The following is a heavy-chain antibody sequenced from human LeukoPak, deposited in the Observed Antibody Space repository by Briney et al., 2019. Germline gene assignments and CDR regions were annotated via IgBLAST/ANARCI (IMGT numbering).Heavy chain of an antibody. D-gene: IGHD6-13*01. CDR3: AKIRMAGSSTWYPNDY. CDR1: GFSLSSYA. J-gene: IGHJ4*02. V-gene: IGHV3-23*01. CDR2: ISGSDGST. Sequence: PGGSLRLSCAASGFSLSSYAMSWVRQAPGKGLEWVSGISGSDGSTYYADSVKGRFTLSRDNSKNTLYLQMNRLRAEDTAVYYCAKIRMAGSSTWYPNDYWAREPWSPSPQ.